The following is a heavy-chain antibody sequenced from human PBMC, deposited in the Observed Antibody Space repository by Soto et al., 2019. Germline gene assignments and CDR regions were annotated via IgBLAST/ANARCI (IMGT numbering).Heavy chain of an antibody. CDR2: IDHDGPT. J-gene: IGHJ4*02. Sequence: EVQLVESGGGLVQPGGSLRLSCAGSGFTFSNYWMHWVRQAPGKGLEWVSRIDHDGPTDYADSVRGRFTISRDIAENTLYLQMNSLRPEGPGVYYCVRDRHGDYWGQGPRVTVSS. CDR1: GFTFSNYW. V-gene: IGHV3-74*01. CDR3: VRDRHGDY.